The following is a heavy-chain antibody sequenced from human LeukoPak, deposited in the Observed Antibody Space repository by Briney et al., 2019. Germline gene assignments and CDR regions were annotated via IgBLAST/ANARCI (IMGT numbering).Heavy chain of an antibody. Sequence: GGSLRLSCAASGFTFSSYAMSWVRQAPGKGLEWVSAISGSGGSTYYADSVKGRFTISRDNAKNSLYLQMNSLRAEDTAVYYCARSRGIAEIEWGQGTLVTVSS. CDR1: GFTFSSYA. J-gene: IGHJ4*02. V-gene: IGHV3-23*01. CDR3: ARSRGIAEIE. CDR2: ISGSGGST. D-gene: IGHD6-13*01.